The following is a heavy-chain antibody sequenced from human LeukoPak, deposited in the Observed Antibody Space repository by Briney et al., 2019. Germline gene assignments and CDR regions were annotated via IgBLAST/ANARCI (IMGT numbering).Heavy chain of an antibody. V-gene: IGHV4-61*02. Sequence: PSQTLSLTCTVSGGSISSGSYYWTWIRQPAGKGLEWIGRIYTSGSTNYNPSLKSRVTISVDTSKNQFSLKLSSVTAADTAVYYCARDSPPGDSIDYWGQGTLVTVSS. CDR3: ARDSPPGDSIDY. CDR2: IYTSGST. J-gene: IGHJ4*02. D-gene: IGHD3-16*01. CDR1: GGSISSGSYY.